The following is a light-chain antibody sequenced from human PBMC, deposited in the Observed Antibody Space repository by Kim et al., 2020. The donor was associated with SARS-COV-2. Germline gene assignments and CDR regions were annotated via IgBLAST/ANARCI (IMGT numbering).Light chain of an antibody. Sequence: GQRVTISCSGSSSNIVSNYVFWYLQFPGTAPKLLIYRSNQRPSGVPDRISGSKSGSAASLAISGLRSEDEGDYYCATWDDSLSGPVFGGGTKVTVL. J-gene: IGLJ2*01. V-gene: IGLV1-47*01. CDR2: RSN. CDR1: SSNIVSNY. CDR3: ATWDDSLSGPV.